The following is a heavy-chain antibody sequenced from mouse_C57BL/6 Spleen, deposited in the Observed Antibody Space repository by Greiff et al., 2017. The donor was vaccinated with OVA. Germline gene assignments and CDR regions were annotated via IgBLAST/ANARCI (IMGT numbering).Heavy chain of an antibody. Sequence: GGGLVQPNGSLKLSCAVSGFSFNTYAMNWVRQAPGKGLEWVARIRSKSNNYATYYADSVKDRFTISRDDSESMLYLQMNNLKTEDTAMYYCVRQETAWFAYWGQGTLVTVSA. V-gene: IGHV10-1*01. CDR2: IRSKSNNYAT. CDR3: VRQETAWFAY. J-gene: IGHJ3*01. CDR1: GFSFNTYA.